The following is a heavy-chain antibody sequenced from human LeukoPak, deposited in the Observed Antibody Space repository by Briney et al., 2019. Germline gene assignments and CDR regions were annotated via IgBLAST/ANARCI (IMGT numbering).Heavy chain of an antibody. CDR3: ARDPNGNYVGAFDFQR. CDR2: ISGAGP. J-gene: IGHJ1*01. V-gene: IGHV3-23*01. CDR1: GFTFSNYA. D-gene: IGHD4-17*01. Sequence: GGSLRLSCAASGFTFSNYARTWVRQAPGRGLEWVSSISGAGPYYADSVKGRFSISRDNYKNTLYLQMSSLRAEDTAVYYCARDPNGNYVGAFDFQRWGQGTLVTVSS.